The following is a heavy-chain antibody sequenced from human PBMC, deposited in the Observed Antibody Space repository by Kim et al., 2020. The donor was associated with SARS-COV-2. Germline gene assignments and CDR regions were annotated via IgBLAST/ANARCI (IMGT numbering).Heavy chain of an antibody. CDR2: IKEDGSAQ. CDR3: VRGGRAY. Sequence: GGSLRLSCAASGFTFSSYWMNWVRQAPGKGLEWVANIKEDGSAQYYVDSVKGRFTISRDKAKNSLYLQMNSLRAEATAVYYFVRGGRAYWGQGTLITVSS. V-gene: IGHV3-7*01. CDR1: GFTFSSYW. J-gene: IGHJ4*02.